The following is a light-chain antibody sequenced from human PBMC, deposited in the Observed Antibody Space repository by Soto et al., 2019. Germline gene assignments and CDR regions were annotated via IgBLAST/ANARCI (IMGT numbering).Light chain of an antibody. V-gene: IGKV1-33*01. CDR2: DAS. J-gene: IGKJ3*01. CDR3: QQYDNLLFT. CDR1: QDISNS. Sequence: DIQMTQSPSSLSASVGDRVIITCQASQDISNSLNWYQQKPGKAPKLLIYDASSLKTGVPSRFSGSGSGTDFTFTINTLQPEDIATYYCQQYDNLLFTFGPGTKVDIK.